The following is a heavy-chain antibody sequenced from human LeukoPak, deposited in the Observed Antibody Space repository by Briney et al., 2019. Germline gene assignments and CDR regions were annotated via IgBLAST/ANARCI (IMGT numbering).Heavy chain of an antibody. V-gene: IGHV3-30*18. CDR3: AKDGPAAAGIDY. Sequence: GGSLRLSCAASGFTFSSYNMNWVRQAPGKGLEWVAVISYDGSNKYYADSVKGRFTISRDNSKNTLYLQMNSLRAEDTAVYYCAKDGPAAAGIDYWGQGTLVTVSS. CDR1: GFTFSSYN. D-gene: IGHD6-13*01. CDR2: ISYDGSNK. J-gene: IGHJ4*02.